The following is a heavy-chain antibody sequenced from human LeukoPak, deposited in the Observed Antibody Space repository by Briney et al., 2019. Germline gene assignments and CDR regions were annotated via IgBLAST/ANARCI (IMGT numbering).Heavy chain of an antibody. CDR2: ISYDGSNK. Sequence: GGSLRLSCAASGFTFSSYGMHWVRQAPGKGLEWVTVISYDGSNKYYADSVKGRFTISRDNSKNTLYLQMNSLRAEDTAVYYCARGGCSYGPGWFDPWGQGTLVTVSS. D-gene: IGHD5-18*01. V-gene: IGHV3-30*03. CDR3: ARGGCSYGPGWFDP. CDR1: GFTFSSYG. J-gene: IGHJ5*02.